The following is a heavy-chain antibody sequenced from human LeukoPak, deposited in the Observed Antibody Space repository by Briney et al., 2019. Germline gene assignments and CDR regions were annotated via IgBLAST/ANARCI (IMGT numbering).Heavy chain of an antibody. V-gene: IGHV1-3*01. CDR2: INAGSGDT. CDR3: GRDQRLGSYPDY. CDR1: GYTFTTSA. J-gene: IGHJ4*02. D-gene: IGHD3-16*02. Sequence: ASVKVSCKASGYTFTTSAMHWVRQAPGQRLEWMGWINAGSGDTKYSQKFQGRVPFTRDTSASTAYMALSRLRFEGTGGYFWGRDQRLGSYPDYWGQGTLVTLSS.